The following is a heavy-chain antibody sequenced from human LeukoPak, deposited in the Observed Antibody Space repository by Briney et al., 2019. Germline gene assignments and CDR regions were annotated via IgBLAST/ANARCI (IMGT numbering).Heavy chain of an antibody. J-gene: IGHJ3*02. V-gene: IGHV4-59*01. D-gene: IGHD2-21*02. CDR1: GGSISSYC. Sequence: ESSETLSLTCTVSGGSISSYCWSWIRQPPGKGLEWIGYIYYSGSTNYNPSLKSRVTISVDTSKNQFSLKLSSVTAADTAVYYCARCGGDCYYSPAFDIWGQGTMVTVSS. CDR3: ARCGGDCYYSPAFDI. CDR2: IYYSGST.